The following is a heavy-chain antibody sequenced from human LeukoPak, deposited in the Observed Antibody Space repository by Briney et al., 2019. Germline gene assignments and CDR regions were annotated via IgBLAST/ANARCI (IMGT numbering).Heavy chain of an antibody. CDR2: INSDGSST. CDR1: GFTFSSYW. D-gene: IGHD6-19*01. V-gene: IGHV3-74*01. Sequence: GGSLRLSCAASGFTFSSYWMHWVRQAPGKGLVWVSRINSDGSSTSYADSVKGRFTISRDNAKNTLYLQMNSLRAEDTAVYYCAKGSGIYYYYYYMDVWGKGTTVTVSS. J-gene: IGHJ6*03. CDR3: AKGSGIYYYYYYMDV.